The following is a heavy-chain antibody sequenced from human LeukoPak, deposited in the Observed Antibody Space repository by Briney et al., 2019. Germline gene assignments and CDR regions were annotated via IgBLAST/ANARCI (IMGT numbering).Heavy chain of an antibody. V-gene: IGHV1-2*02. CDR2: INPNSGGT. CDR1: GYTFTGYY. Sequence: ASVKVSCKASGYTFTGYYMHWVRQAPGQGREWMGWINPNSGGTNYAQKFQGRVTMTRDTSISTAYMELSRLRSDDTAVYYCARDLGIAAAAAYWYFDLWGRGTLVTVSS. D-gene: IGHD6-13*01. CDR3: ARDLGIAAAAAYWYFDL. J-gene: IGHJ2*01.